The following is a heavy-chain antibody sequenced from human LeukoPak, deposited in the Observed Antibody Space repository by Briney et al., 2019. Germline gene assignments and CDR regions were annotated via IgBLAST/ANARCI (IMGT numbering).Heavy chain of an antibody. J-gene: IGHJ5*02. CDR2: MNPNSGNT. V-gene: IGHV1-8*01. D-gene: IGHD3-16*02. CDR1: GYTFTSYD. CDR3: ARGPLVRLPSSFDH. Sequence: GASVKVSCKASGYTFTSYDINWVRQATGQGLEWMGWMNPNSGNTGSAQRFQGRVTMTRDTSRSTAYMELSSLTSEDTAVYYCARGPLVRLPSSFDHWGQGTQVTVSS.